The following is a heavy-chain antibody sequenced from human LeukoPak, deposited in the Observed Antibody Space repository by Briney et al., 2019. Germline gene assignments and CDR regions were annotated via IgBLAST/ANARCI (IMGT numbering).Heavy chain of an antibody. CDR2: IYDSGST. D-gene: IGHD3-22*01. Sequence: PSETLSLTCTVSGGSISSYYWSWLRQTPGKGLEYIGYIYDSGSTNYNPSLKSRVIISVDTSKNQFSLQLSSVTAADTAVYYCARYDSRGDYYFDYWGQGTLVTVSS. V-gene: IGHV4-59*01. J-gene: IGHJ4*02. CDR1: GGSISSYY. CDR3: ARYDSRGDYYFDY.